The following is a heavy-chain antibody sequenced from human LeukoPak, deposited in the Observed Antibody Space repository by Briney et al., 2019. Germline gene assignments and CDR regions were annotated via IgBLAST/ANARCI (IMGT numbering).Heavy chain of an antibody. Sequence: SETLSLTCTVSGVSVSSTSYYWDWVRQPPGKGLEWIGNVYYGGNTFYNSSLESRVTISVDMSKNQFSLKLTSLTAADTAVYYCARQRADYFYHYLDVWDKGTSVTVSS. V-gene: IGHV4-39*01. CDR2: VYYGGNT. J-gene: IGHJ6*03. CDR3: ARQRADYFYHYLDV. CDR1: GVSVSSTSYY.